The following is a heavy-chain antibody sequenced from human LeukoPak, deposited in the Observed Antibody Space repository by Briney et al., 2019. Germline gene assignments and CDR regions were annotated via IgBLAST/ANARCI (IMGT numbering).Heavy chain of an antibody. J-gene: IGHJ5*02. Sequence: PGGSLRLSCAASGFTFSSYGMRWVRQAPGKGLEWVAVIWYDGSNKYYADSVKGRFTISRDNSKNTLYLQMNSLRAEDTAVYYCARDSADSSGWYGWFDPWGQGTLVTVSS. CDR2: IWYDGSNK. V-gene: IGHV3-33*01. CDR1: GFTFSSYG. CDR3: ARDSADSSGWYGWFDP. D-gene: IGHD6-19*01.